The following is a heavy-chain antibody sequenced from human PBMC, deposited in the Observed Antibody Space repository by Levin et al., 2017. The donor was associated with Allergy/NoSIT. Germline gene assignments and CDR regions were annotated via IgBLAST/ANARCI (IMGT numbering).Heavy chain of an antibody. D-gene: IGHD6-25*01. J-gene: IGHJ6*02. CDR2: ILSSGRTI. V-gene: IGHV3-11*01. CDR3: ASAHQYVAATDLYYVYGMDV. Sequence: LSLTCVASGFTFCDYYMTWIRQPPGKGLEWVAYILSSGRTIYYADSVKGRFTVSRDNAEGSLYLQMDSLRAEDTGLYYCASAHQYVAATDLYYVYGMDVWGQGTTVTVSS. CDR1: GFTFCDYY.